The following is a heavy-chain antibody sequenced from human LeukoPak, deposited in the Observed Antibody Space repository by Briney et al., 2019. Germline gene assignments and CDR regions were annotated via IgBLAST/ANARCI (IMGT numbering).Heavy chain of an antibody. CDR3: AREGPPDY. CDR2: ISISGSTK. Sequence: PGGSLRLSCAASGFTFSSFEMNWVRQAPGKGLEWVSYISISGSTKYYADSVKGRFTISRDNAKNSLYLQMNSLRVEDTAVYYCAREGPPDYWGQGTLVTVSS. V-gene: IGHV3-48*03. CDR1: GFTFSSFE. J-gene: IGHJ4*02.